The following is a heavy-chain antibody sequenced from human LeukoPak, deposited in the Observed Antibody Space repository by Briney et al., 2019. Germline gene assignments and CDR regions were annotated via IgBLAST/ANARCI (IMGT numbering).Heavy chain of an antibody. J-gene: IGHJ3*02. V-gene: IGHV3-53*01. CDR3: ARDSGRFDVFDI. D-gene: IGHD3-10*01. Sequence: GGSLRLTCAASGFTVSTNYMSWVRQAPGKGLEWVSVIYSDGRTYYADSVKGRFTISRDNSKNTLYLQMNSLRAEDTAVYYCARDSGRFDVFDIWGQGTMVTVSS. CDR1: GFTVSTNY. CDR2: IYSDGRT.